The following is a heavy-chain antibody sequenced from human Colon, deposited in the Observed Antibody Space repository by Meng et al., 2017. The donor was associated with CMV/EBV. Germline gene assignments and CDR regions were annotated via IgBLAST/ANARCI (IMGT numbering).Heavy chain of an antibody. D-gene: IGHD2-2*01. CDR2: INQDGSEK. J-gene: IGHJ6*02. Sequence: GGSLRLSCAASGFTFSSYWMSWVRQAPGKGLEWVANINQDGSEKYYVDSVKGRFTISRENAKNSLYLQMNSLRAEDTAVYYCAREMRLPAAKGRYGMDVWGQGTTVTVSS. CDR1: GFTFSSYW. CDR3: AREMRLPAAKGRYGMDV. V-gene: IGHV3-7*01.